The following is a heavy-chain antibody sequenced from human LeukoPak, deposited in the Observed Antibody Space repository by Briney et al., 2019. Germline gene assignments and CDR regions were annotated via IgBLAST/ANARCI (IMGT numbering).Heavy chain of an antibody. V-gene: IGHV1-3*01. CDR1: GYTFTTCA. CDR3: TIGLAGDWDAFDI. CDR2: IHADSGNT. Sequence: ASVKVSCKTSGYTFTTCAAHWVRQAPGQRLEWMGWIHADSGNTKYSQKLRGRVAIARDTSASTIYMELTSLRIEDTAVYFCTIGLAGDWDAFDIWGLGTMVTVSS. J-gene: IGHJ3*02. D-gene: IGHD6-19*01.